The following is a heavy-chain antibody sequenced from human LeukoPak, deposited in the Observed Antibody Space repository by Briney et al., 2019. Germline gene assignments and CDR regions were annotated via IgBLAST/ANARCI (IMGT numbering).Heavy chain of an antibody. V-gene: IGHV1-8*02. CDR3: VRDGEGLAISVIYWFDL. Sequence: ASVKVSCKASGYTFTSYDINWVRQATGQGLEWMGWMNPNNGNTGYAQTFQGRVTMTRDTFTSTAYMELRSLTSEDTAVYYCVRDGEGLAISVIYWFDLWGQGTLVTVSS. J-gene: IGHJ5*02. CDR1: GYTFTSYD. CDR2: MNPNNGNT. D-gene: IGHD3-10*01.